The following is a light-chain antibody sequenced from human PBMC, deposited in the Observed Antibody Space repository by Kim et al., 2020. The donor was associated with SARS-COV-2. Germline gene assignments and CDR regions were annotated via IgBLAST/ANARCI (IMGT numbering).Light chain of an antibody. CDR2: DTS. Sequence: ASVGDRVIITCPASHDITSYLKWCQQKPGKPPNLLIYDTSSLETGVPSRFSGSGSGTNFTFTISSLQPEDIATYYCQQYNSLPLTFGGGTKVDIK. CDR1: HDITSY. J-gene: IGKJ4*01. V-gene: IGKV1-33*01. CDR3: QQYNSLPLT.